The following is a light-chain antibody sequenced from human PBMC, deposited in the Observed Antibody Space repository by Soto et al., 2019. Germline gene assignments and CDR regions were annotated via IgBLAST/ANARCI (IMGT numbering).Light chain of an antibody. CDR3: MQTLQTPRT. J-gene: IGKJ1*01. CDR1: QSLLHSNGYNY. Sequence: DIVMTQSPLSLPVTPGEPASISCRSSQSLLHSNGYNYLDWYLQKPRQSPQLLIYLGSNRSSGVPDRFSGSGSGTDFTLKISRVEAEDVGPYYCMQTLQTPRTFGQGTKVEIK. V-gene: IGKV2-28*01. CDR2: LGS.